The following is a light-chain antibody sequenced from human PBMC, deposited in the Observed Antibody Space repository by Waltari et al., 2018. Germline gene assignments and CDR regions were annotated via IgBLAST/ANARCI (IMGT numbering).Light chain of an antibody. J-gene: IGLJ3*02. CDR2: QDT. V-gene: IGLV3-1*01. Sequence: SYELTQPPSVSVSPGQTASITCSGDKLGDKYACWYQQKPGQSPVMVIYQDTKRPSGSPERFSGSNSGNTATLTISGTQAMDEAVYYCQAWDSSTVVFGGGTELTVL. CDR3: QAWDSSTVV. CDR1: KLGDKY.